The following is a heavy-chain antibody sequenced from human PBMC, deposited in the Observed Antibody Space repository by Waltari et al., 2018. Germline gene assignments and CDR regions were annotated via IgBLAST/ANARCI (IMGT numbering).Heavy chain of an antibody. D-gene: IGHD5-12*01. Sequence: QVQLQQWGAGLLKPSETLSLTCAVYGGSFSGYYWSWIRQPPGKGLEWIGEINHSGSTNYNPSLKSRVTISVDTSKNQFSLKLSSVTAADTAVYYCARVRGYGKINWFDPWGQGTLVTVSS. CDR3: ARVRGYGKINWFDP. CDR1: GGSFSGYY. J-gene: IGHJ5*02. V-gene: IGHV4-34*01. CDR2: INHSGST.